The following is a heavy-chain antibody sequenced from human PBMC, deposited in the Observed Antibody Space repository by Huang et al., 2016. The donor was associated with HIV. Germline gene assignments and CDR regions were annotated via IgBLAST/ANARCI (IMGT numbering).Heavy chain of an antibody. CDR1: GGSISSYY. J-gene: IGHJ5*02. CDR2: MYYIGST. D-gene: IGHD7-27*01. CDR3: ARSHSIHWGFNWFDP. Sequence: QVQLQESGPGLVKPSETLSLTCTVSGGSISSYYWSWIRQPPGKGLEWIGYMYYIGSTNYNPSLKSRVTISVDTSKNQFSLKLSSVTAADTAVYYCARSHSIHWGFNWFDPWGQGTLVTVSS. V-gene: IGHV4-59*01.